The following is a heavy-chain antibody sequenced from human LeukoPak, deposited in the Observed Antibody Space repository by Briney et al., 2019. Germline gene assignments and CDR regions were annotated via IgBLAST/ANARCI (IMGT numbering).Heavy chain of an antibody. CDR3: AADPYDILTGNNYYYYGMDV. D-gene: IGHD3-9*01. Sequence: GGSLRLSCAASGFTFSSYGMHWVRQAPGEGLEWVAVISYDGSNKYYADSVKGRFTISRDNFKNTLYLQMNSLRSEDTAVYYCAADPYDILTGNNYYYYGMDVWGQGTTVTVSS. CDR2: ISYDGSNK. J-gene: IGHJ6*02. V-gene: IGHV3-30*03. CDR1: GFTFSSYG.